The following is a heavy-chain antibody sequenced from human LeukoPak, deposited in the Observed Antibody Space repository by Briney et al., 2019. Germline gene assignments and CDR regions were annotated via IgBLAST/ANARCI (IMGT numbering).Heavy chain of an antibody. CDR2: IRYDGSNK. Sequence: GGSLRLSCAASGFTFSSYGMHWVRQAPGKGLEWVAFIRYDGSNKYYADSVKGRFTISRDNAKNSLYLQTNSLRAEDTAVYYCARVAGSGSYYNAFDYRGQGTLVTVSS. D-gene: IGHD3-10*01. J-gene: IGHJ4*02. CDR3: ARVAGSGSYYNAFDY. V-gene: IGHV3-30*02. CDR1: GFTFSSYG.